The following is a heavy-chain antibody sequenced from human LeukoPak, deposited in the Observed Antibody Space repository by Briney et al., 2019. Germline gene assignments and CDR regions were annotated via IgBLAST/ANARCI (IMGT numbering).Heavy chain of an antibody. V-gene: IGHV1-2*02. D-gene: IGHD5-24*01. Sequence: GASVKVSCKASGYTLTDYHIHWVRQAPGQGLEWMGWINPKSGDTDYLQKFQGRLTVTRDTSISTAYMELSRLTSDDTAMYYCARIEPKWLHLDYWGQGALVTVSS. CDR2: INPKSGDT. CDR1: GYTLTDYH. J-gene: IGHJ4*02. CDR3: ARIEPKWLHLDY.